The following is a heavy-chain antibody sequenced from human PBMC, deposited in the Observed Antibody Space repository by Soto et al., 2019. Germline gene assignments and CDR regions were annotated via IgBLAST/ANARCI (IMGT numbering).Heavy chain of an antibody. CDR3: ARGDFWSGLNWFDP. J-gene: IGHJ5*02. D-gene: IGHD3-3*01. Sequence: PSETLSLTCAVYGGSFSGYYWSWIRQPPGKGLEWIGEINHSGSTNYNPSLKSRVTISVDTSKNQFSLKLSSVTAADTAVYYCARGDFWSGLNWFDPWGQGTQVTVS. CDR2: INHSGST. CDR1: GGSFSGYY. V-gene: IGHV4-34*01.